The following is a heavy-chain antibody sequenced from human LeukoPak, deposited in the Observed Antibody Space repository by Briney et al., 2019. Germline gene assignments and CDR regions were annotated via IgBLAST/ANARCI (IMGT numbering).Heavy chain of an antibody. J-gene: IGHJ4*02. CDR3: ARGGGYYDSSGYPYFDY. Sequence: PGGSLRLSCAASGFTFSSNYMSWVRQAPGKGLEWVSVIYSGGSTYYADSVKGRFTISRDNSKNTLYLQMNSLRAEDTAVYYCARGGGYYDSSGYPYFDYWGQGTLVTVSS. CDR1: GFTFSSNY. D-gene: IGHD3-22*01. V-gene: IGHV3-53*01. CDR2: IYSGGST.